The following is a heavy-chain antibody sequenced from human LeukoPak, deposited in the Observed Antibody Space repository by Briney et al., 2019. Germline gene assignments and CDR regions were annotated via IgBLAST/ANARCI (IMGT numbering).Heavy chain of an antibody. CDR3: ARGKGAGNYDILTGYYRYFYYMDV. J-gene: IGHJ6*03. CDR1: GDSVSSNGAT. V-gene: IGHV6-1*01. Sequence: SQILSLTCAISGDSVSSNGATWNWIRQSPSRGLEWLGRTYYRSKWYNDYAVSVKSRITINPDTSKNQFSLHLNSVTPEDTAVYYCARGKGAGNYDILTGYYRYFYYMDVWGKGTTVTVS. CDR2: TYYRSKWYN. D-gene: IGHD3-9*01.